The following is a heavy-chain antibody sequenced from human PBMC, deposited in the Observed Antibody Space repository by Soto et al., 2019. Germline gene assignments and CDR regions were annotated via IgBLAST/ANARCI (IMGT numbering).Heavy chain of an antibody. Sequence: SETLSLTCTVSGGSVSSGYYYWSWIRQPPGKGLEWIGYIYDSGSTNHNPSLKSRVTISVDTYKNQFSLKLSSVTAADTAVYYCATVVHKAGGLLSNYYYGMDVWGQGTTVTVSS. CDR3: ATVVHKAGGLLSNYYYGMDV. V-gene: IGHV4-61*01. CDR2: IYDSGST. D-gene: IGHD3-10*01. J-gene: IGHJ6*02. CDR1: GGSVSSGYYY.